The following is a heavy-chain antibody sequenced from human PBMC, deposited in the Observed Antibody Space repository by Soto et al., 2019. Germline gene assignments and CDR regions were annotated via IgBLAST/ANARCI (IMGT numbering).Heavy chain of an antibody. CDR1: GLTFSSYA. Sequence: GSLRLSCAASGLTFSSYAMSWVRQAPGKGLEWVSAISGSGGSTYYADSVKGRFTISRDNSKNTLYLQMNSLRAEDTAVYYCAKVGCSGGSCYPGTNYYYYGMDVWGQGTTVTVSS. CDR2: ISGSGGST. D-gene: IGHD2-15*01. V-gene: IGHV3-23*01. J-gene: IGHJ6*02. CDR3: AKVGCSGGSCYPGTNYYYYGMDV.